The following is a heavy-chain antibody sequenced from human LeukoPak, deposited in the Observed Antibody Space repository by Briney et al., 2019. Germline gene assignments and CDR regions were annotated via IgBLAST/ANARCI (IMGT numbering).Heavy chain of an antibody. CDR1: GFTFSSYG. D-gene: IGHD1-26*01. CDR3: ARGYYANYFDY. CDR2: IWYDGSNK. J-gene: IGHJ4*02. Sequence: PGGSLRLSCAASGFTFSSYGMHWVRQAPGKGLEWVAVIWYDGSNKYYADSVKGRFTISRDNAKNSLYLQMNSLRAEDTAVYYCARGYYANYFDYWGQGTLVTVSS. V-gene: IGHV3-33*01.